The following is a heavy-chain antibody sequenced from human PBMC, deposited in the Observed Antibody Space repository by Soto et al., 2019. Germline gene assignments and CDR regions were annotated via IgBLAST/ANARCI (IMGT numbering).Heavy chain of an antibody. CDR3: ANYYDSSGPLDAFDI. V-gene: IGHV4-39*01. Sequence: PSETLSLTCTVSGGSISSSSYYWGWIRQPPGKGLEWIGSIYYSGSTYYNPSLKSRVTISVDTSKNQFSLKLSSVTAADTAVYYCANYYDSSGPLDAFDIWGQGTMVTIS. J-gene: IGHJ3*02. CDR1: GGSISSSSYY. D-gene: IGHD3-22*01. CDR2: IYYSGST.